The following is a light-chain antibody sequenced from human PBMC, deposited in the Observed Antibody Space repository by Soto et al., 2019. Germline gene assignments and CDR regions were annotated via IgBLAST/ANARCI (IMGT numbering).Light chain of an antibody. CDR2: GAS. CDR3: QQYGSSPR. J-gene: IGKJ1*01. Sequence: EIVLTQSPGTLSLSPGERATLSCRASQSVSSSYLAWYQQKPGQAPRLLIYGASSRATGIPDRFSGRGSGTDFTLTISRLEPEDFAVYYCQQYGSSPRLGQGTKVEIK. V-gene: IGKV3-20*01. CDR1: QSVSSSY.